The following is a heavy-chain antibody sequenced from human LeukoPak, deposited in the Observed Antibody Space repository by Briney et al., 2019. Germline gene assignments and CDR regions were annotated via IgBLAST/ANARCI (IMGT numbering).Heavy chain of an antibody. J-gene: IGHJ6*03. V-gene: IGHV3-21*01. CDR2: ISSSSYI. Sequence: PGGSLRLSCAASGFTFSSYSMNWVRQAPGKGLEWVSSISSSSYIYYADSVKGRFTISRDNAKNSLYLQMNSLRAEDTAVYYCARDPSSSSPTYYYYYMDVWGKGTTVTVSS. D-gene: IGHD6-6*01. CDR1: GFTFSSYS. CDR3: ARDPSSSSPTYYYYYMDV.